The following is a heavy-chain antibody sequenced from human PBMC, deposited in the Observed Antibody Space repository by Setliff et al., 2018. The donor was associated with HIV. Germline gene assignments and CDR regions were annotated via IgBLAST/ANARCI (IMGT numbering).Heavy chain of an antibody. Sequence: ASVKVSCKASGYTFNNFGIGWVRQAPGQGLEWMGWISAYNGNTNYTQKLQGRVTMTTDTSTNTAYMELRSLRSEKTAVYYCARGYGAFDIWGQGTMVTVSS. J-gene: IGHJ3*02. CDR2: ISAYNGNT. D-gene: IGHD4-17*01. V-gene: IGHV1-18*01. CDR3: ARGYGAFDI. CDR1: GYTFNNFG.